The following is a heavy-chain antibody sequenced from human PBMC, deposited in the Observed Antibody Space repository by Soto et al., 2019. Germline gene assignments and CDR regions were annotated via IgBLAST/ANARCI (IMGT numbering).Heavy chain of an antibody. CDR2: ISAYNGNT. Sequence: QVQLVQSGAEVKKPGASVKVSCKASGYTFASYAISWMRQAPGQGLEWMGWISAYNGNTNYAQKLQGRVTMTTDTSTSTAYMELRCVSSDETAVYYCARDPPPQEYWGQGTLVTVSS. CDR3: ARDPPPQEY. J-gene: IGHJ4*02. CDR1: GYTFASYA. V-gene: IGHV1-18*01.